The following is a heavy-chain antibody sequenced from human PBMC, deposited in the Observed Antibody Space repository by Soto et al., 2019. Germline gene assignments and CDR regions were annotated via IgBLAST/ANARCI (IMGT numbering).Heavy chain of an antibody. D-gene: IGHD3-22*01. J-gene: IGHJ4*02. CDR2: INAGNGNT. CDR3: AREEYYYDTGGFSLDS. CDR1: GYTFATYA. V-gene: IGHV1-3*01. Sequence: ASVKVSCKASGYTFATYAIHWVRQAPGQRLEWMGWINAGNGNTKYSQKFQGRVALTTDTSATTAFMELSSLTSEDTAVYYCAREEYYYDTGGFSLDSWGQGTXVTVSS.